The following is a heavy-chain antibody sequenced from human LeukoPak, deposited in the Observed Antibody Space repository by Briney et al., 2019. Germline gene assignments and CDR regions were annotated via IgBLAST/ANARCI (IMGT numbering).Heavy chain of an antibody. D-gene: IGHD3-10*01. J-gene: IGHJ3*02. CDR1: GGTFSSYT. Sequence: SVKVSCKASGGTFSSYTISWVRQAPGQGLEWMGRIIPILGIANYAQKFQGRVTITADKSTSTAYMELSSLRSEDAAVYYCEGFGDMNDAFDIWGQGTMVTVSS. CDR3: EGFGDMNDAFDI. CDR2: IIPILGIA. V-gene: IGHV1-69*02.